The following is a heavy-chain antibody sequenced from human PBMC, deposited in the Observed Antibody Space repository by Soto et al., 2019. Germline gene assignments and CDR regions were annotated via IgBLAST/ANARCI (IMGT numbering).Heavy chain of an antibody. CDR2: IIPIFGTA. Sequence: QVQLVQSGAEVKKPGSSVKVSSKASGGTFSSYAISWVRQAPGQGLEWMGGIIPIFGTADYAQKFQGRVTITADEPTSTAYMELSSLRSEDTAVYYCASQLTGDYYYYGMDVWGQGTTVTVSS. CDR3: ASQLTGDYYYYGMDV. CDR1: GGTFSSYA. V-gene: IGHV1-69*12. J-gene: IGHJ6*02. D-gene: IGHD7-27*01.